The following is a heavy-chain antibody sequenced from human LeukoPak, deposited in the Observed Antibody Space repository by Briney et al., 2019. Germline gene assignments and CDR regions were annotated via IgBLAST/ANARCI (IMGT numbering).Heavy chain of an antibody. D-gene: IGHD6-13*01. CDR3: AVSSGQQEYYFDY. Sequence: ASVKVSCKASGGTFSSYAISWVRQAPGQGLEWMGGIIPIFGTANYAQKFQGRVTITTDESTSTAYMELSSLRSEDTAVYYCAVSSGQQEYYFDYWGQGTLVTASS. CDR1: GGTFSSYA. CDR2: IIPIFGTA. J-gene: IGHJ4*02. V-gene: IGHV1-69*05.